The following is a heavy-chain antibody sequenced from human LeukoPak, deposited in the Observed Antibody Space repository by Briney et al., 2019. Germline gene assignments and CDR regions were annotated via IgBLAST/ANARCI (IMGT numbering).Heavy chain of an antibody. V-gene: IGHV1-2*02. J-gene: IGHJ4*02. D-gene: IGHD1-26*01. CDR2: INPNSGGT. CDR3: ARTFGSYSASPFDY. Sequence: ASVKVSCKASGYTFTDYYMHWVRQAPGQGLEWMGWINPNSGGTNYAQQFQGRVTMTRDTSISTAYMELSRLRSDDTAVYYCARTFGSYSASPFDYWGQGTLVTVSS. CDR1: GYTFTDYY.